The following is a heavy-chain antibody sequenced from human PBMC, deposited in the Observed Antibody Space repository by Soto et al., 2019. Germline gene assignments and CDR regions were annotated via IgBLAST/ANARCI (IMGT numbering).Heavy chain of an antibody. CDR2: IYPGDSDT. CDR3: ARSPTRRLLSPGYFAY. CDR1: GYSFTDYW. V-gene: IGHV5-51*01. J-gene: IGHJ4*02. D-gene: IGHD3-3*01. Sequence: PGESLKISCKGSGYSFTDYWIGWVRQMPGKGLEWMGVIYPGDSDTRYSPSFQGQVTISADKSISTAYLQWSRLKPSDTAIYYCARSPTRRLLSPGYFAYWGQGTLVTVSS.